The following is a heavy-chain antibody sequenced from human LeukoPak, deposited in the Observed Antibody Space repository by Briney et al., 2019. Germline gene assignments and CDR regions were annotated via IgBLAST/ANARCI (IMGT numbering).Heavy chain of an antibody. V-gene: IGHV3-30*18. CDR1: GFTISNTG. Sequence: GTSLRLSCAVSGFTISNTGMHWVRQAPGKGLEWVAMISHHGSAEYYGDSVKGRFTIFRDNSKNTVYLQVNSLRAEDTAVYYCAKDWGSSGWYNWFDPWGQGTLVTVSS. D-gene: IGHD6-19*01. J-gene: IGHJ5*02. CDR2: ISHHGSAE. CDR3: AKDWGSSGWYNWFDP.